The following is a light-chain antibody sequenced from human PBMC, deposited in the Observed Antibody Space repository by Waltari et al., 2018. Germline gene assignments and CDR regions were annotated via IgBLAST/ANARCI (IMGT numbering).Light chain of an antibody. CDR3: QQRSNWLIT. CDR1: QSVSSY. Sequence: EIVLTQSPATLSLSPGERATLSCRASQSVSSYLAWYQQKPGQAPRLLTDDASNRATGIPARFSGSGSGTDFTLTISSLEPEDFAVYYCQQRSNWLITFGQGTRLEIK. CDR2: DAS. J-gene: IGKJ5*01. V-gene: IGKV3-11*01.